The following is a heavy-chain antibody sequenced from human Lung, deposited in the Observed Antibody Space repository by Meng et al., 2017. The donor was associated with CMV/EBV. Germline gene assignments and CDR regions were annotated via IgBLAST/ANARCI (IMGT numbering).Heavy chain of an antibody. Sequence: ASVKVSCKASGYTFTGYYIHWVRQAPGQGLVWMGWINPDRGGTDYPQKFQGRVTMTRDTSISTAYMELTRLTSDDTAVYYCAKAAYSSFARGGYYCDNWGPGNXVHVAS. CDR3: AKAAYSSFARGGYYCDN. J-gene: IGHJ4*02. V-gene: IGHV1-2*02. CDR1: GYTFTGYY. CDR2: INPDRGGT. D-gene: IGHD6-6*01.